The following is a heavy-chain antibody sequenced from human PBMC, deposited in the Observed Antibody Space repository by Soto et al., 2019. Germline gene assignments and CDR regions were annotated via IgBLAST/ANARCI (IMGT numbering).Heavy chain of an antibody. CDR3: ARGWGYSSNEYSYAS. J-gene: IGHJ1*01. CDR1: GGTFSRHA. Sequence: QVQLVQSGAEVRKPGSSVKVSCKASGGTFSRHAISWVRQAPGQGLEWMGGIIPIFGTANHAQKFQGRVTIIAGESTSLVYREVSSMRSEDTAMYYCARGWGYSSNEYSYASWRQATLVMVSS. CDR2: IIPIFGTA. D-gene: IGHD2-8*01. V-gene: IGHV1-69*01.